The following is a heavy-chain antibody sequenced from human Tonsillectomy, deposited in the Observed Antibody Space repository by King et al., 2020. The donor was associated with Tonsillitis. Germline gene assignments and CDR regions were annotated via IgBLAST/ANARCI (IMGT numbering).Heavy chain of an antibody. CDR1: GFAFSTYA. V-gene: IGHV3-30-3*01. J-gene: IGHJ4*02. CDR3: ARDVLGHCSSTTCYTPLDY. CDR2: ISYDGSNK. D-gene: IGHD2-2*02. Sequence: VQLVESGGGVVQPGRSLRLSCAASGFAFSTYAMHWVLQAPGKGLEWVAVISYDGSNKYYADSVKGRFTISRDNSKNTLYVQMNSLRAEDTAVYYCARDVLGHCSSTTCYTPLDYWGQGTLVTVSS.